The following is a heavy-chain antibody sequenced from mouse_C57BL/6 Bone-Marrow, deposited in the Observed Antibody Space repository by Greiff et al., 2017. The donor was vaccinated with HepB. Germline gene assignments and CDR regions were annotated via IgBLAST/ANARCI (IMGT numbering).Heavy chain of an antibody. D-gene: IGHD1-1*01. Sequence: EVKLVESGAELVKPGASVKLSCTASGFNIKDYYMHWVKQRTEQGLEWIGRIDPEDGETKYAPKFQGKATITADTSSNTAYLQLSSLTSEDTAVYYCARWGLLLRYLDYFDYWGQGTTLTVSS. CDR3: ARWGLLLRYLDYFDY. J-gene: IGHJ2*01. CDR2: IDPEDGET. V-gene: IGHV14-2*01. CDR1: GFNIKDYY.